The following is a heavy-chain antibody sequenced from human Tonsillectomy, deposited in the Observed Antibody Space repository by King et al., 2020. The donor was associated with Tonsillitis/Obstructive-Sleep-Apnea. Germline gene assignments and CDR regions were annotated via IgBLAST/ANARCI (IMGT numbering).Heavy chain of an antibody. CDR1: GFTFDDYS. Sequence: DVQLVESGGVVVQPGGSLRLSCAASGFTFDDYSMHWVRQAPGKGLEWVSLISWDGGSTYYADSVKGRVTISRDNSKNSLYLQMNSLRTEDTALYYCAKPDRISSYAYYDGMAVWGQGPAVTVSS. CDR2: ISWDGGST. CDR3: AKPDRISSYAYYDGMAV. V-gene: IGHV3-43*01. J-gene: IGHJ6*02. D-gene: IGHD6-13*01.